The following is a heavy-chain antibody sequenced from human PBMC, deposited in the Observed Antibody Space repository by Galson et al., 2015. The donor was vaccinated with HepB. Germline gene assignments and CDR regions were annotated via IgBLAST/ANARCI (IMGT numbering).Heavy chain of an antibody. CDR3: ARGYEAFDY. Sequence: SLRLSCAASGFTFSDYYMSWIRQAPGKGLEWVSYISTYANTIYYADSVKGRFTISRDNAGNSLYLQMNSLRAEDTAVYYCARGYEAFDYWGQGTLVTVSS. D-gene: IGHD3-3*01. CDR2: ISTYANTI. J-gene: IGHJ4*02. V-gene: IGHV3-11*01. CDR1: GFTFSDYY.